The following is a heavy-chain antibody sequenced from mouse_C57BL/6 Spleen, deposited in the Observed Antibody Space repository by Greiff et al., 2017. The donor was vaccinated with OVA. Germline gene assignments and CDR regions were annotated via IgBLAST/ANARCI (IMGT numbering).Heavy chain of an antibody. CDR3: ARPDGYYVGAMDY. Sequence: EVQLQESGPELVKPGASVKMSCKASGYTFTDYNMHWVKQSHGKSLEWIGYINPNNGGTSYNQKFKGKATLTVNKSSSTAYMELRSLTSEDSAVYYCARPDGYYVGAMDYWGQGTSVTVSS. J-gene: IGHJ4*01. V-gene: IGHV1-22*01. D-gene: IGHD2-3*01. CDR1: GYTFTDYN. CDR2: INPNNGGT.